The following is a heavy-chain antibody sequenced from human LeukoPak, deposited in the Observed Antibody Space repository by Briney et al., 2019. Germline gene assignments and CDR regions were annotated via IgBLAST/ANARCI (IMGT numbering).Heavy chain of an antibody. CDR1: GHSIINSYY. CDR2: IYHTGST. J-gene: IGHJ4*02. Sequence: PSETLSLTCTVSGHSIINSYYWGWIRPPPGKGLEWIGSIYHTGSTYYNSFLKSRVTISVDTSTNQFSLKLKSVTAADTAVYYCARDPLYPGRFTLVQGAADYWGQGTLVTVSS. D-gene: IGHD3-10*01. V-gene: IGHV4-38-2*02. CDR3: ARDPLYPGRFTLVQGAADY.